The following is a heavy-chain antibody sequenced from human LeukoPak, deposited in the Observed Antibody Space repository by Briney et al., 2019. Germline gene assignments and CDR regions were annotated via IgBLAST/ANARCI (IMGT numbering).Heavy chain of an antibody. J-gene: IGHJ5*02. Sequence: GASVKVSCKASGYTFIAHYLHWVRQAPGQGLEWMGWINPNSGDTKYAQKFQGWVTMTRDTSISTAYMELSRLRSDDTAVYYCARGDIVVLPAGIPHNWFDPWGQGTLVTVSS. CDR2: INPNSGDT. D-gene: IGHD2-2*02. CDR1: GYTFIAHY. CDR3: ARGDIVVLPAGIPHNWFDP. V-gene: IGHV1-2*04.